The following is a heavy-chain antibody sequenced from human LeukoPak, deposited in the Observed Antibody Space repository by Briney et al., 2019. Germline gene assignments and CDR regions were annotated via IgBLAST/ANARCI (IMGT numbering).Heavy chain of an antibody. J-gene: IGHJ4*02. CDR2: ISSGSTI. V-gene: IGHV3-48*03. CDR1: GFTFSSYE. Sequence: PGGSLRLSCAASGFTFSSYEMNWVRQAPGKGLEWVSYISSGSTIYDADSVKGRLTISRDNAKNSLYLQMNSLRAEDTAVYYCARESIAVAGAPFDYWGQGTPVTVSS. CDR3: ARESIAVAGAPFDY. D-gene: IGHD6-19*01.